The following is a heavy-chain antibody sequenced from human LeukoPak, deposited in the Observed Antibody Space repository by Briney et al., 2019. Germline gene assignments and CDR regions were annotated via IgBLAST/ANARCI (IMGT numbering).Heavy chain of an antibody. V-gene: IGHV3-21*01. CDR2: ISSSSSYI. J-gene: IGHJ4*02. D-gene: IGHD1-1*01. CDR1: GFTFSSYS. CDR3: ARRGASTGGLDC. Sequence: GGSLRLSCAASGFTFSSYSMNWVRQAPGKGLEWVSSISSSSSYIYYADSVKGRFTISRDNAKNSLYLQMNSLRAEDTAVYYCARRGASTGGLDCWGQGTLVTVSS.